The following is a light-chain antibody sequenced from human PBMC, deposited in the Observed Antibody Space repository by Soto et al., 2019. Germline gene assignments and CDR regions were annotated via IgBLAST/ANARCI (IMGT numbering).Light chain of an antibody. CDR1: SSNIGSHN. Sequence: QSVLTQPPSTSGTPGQRVAISCSGTSSNIGSHNVNWYQQLPGTAPKLLIYGDDQRPSGIPDRFSGSKSCTSASLAISGVHSEDGVDYYCASWYDRLNGQVFGGGTKLTVL. V-gene: IGLV1-44*01. CDR3: ASWYDRLNGQV. J-gene: IGLJ3*02. CDR2: GDD.